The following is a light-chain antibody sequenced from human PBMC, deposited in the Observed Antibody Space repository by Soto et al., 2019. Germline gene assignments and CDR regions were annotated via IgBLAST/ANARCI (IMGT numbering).Light chain of an antibody. Sequence: ENVLTQSPGTLSLSPGERATLSCRASQSVSSSYLAWYQQKPGQAPRLLIYGASSRATGIPDRFSVSGSGTDFTLTISRLEPEDLAVYYCQQYGSSPLTFGGGTKVEIK. CDR3: QQYGSSPLT. CDR2: GAS. V-gene: IGKV3-20*01. CDR1: QSVSSSY. J-gene: IGKJ4*01.